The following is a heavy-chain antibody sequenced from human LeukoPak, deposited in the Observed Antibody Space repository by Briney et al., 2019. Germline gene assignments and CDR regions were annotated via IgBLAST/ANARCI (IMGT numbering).Heavy chain of an antibody. D-gene: IGHD6-19*01. CDR2: INHSGST. CDR3: ARHEQWLVRYNWFDP. CDR1: GGSFSGYY. Sequence: SETLSLTCAVSGGSFSGYYWSWIRQPPGKGLEWIGEINHSGSTNYNPSLKSRVTISVDTSKNQFSLKLSSVTAADTAVYYCARHEQWLVRYNWFDPWGQGTLVTVSS. V-gene: IGHV4-34*01. J-gene: IGHJ5*02.